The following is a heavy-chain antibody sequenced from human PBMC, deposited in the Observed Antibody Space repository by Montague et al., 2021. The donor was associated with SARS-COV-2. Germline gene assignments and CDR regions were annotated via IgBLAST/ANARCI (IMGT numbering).Heavy chain of an antibody. CDR1: GFTFNQYD. CDR3: GRGVRYFGSGGWSFCYYGVDV. CDR2: IGKAGDT. V-gene: IGHV3-13*01. Sequence: SLRLSCAASGFTFNQYDMHWVRQATGKGLEWVSGIGKAGDTHYLGTVKGRFIISREDAKYSSYLQMNSLRAGDTAVYYCGRGVRYFGSGGWSFCYYGVDVWGQGATVTGSS. J-gene: IGHJ6*02. D-gene: IGHD3-10*01.